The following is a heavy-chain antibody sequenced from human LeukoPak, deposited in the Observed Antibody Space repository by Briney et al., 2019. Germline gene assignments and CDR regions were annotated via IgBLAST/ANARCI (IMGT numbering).Heavy chain of an antibody. CDR2: IKQDGREK. V-gene: IGHV3-7*03. J-gene: IGHJ4*02. CDR3: ARISEGIGWIY. CDR1: GFTFSSYW. Sequence: PGGSLRLSCAASGFTFSSYWMSWVRQAPGKGLEWVANIKQDGREKYYVDSVKGRFTISRDNAKNSLYLQMNSLRAADTAVYYCARISEGIGWIYWGQGTLVTVSS. D-gene: IGHD5-12*01.